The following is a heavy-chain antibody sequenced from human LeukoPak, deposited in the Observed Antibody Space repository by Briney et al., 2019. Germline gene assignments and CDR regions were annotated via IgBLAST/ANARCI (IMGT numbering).Heavy chain of an antibody. V-gene: IGHV3-9*01. D-gene: IGHD1-26*01. CDR2: ITWNSNNI. CDR1: GFTFDDYT. J-gene: IGHJ6*02. Sequence: GGSLRLSCVASGFTFDDYTMHWVRQAPGKGLEWVSRITWNSNNIAYADSVKGRFTTSRDNAKNSLFLQMNSLRPEDTALYYCTRIRAVGDAYYYNATDVWGQGTTVTVSS. CDR3: TRIRAVGDAYYYNATDV.